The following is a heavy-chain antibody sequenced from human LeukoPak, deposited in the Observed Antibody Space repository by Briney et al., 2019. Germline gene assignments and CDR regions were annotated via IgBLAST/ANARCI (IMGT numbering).Heavy chain of an antibody. V-gene: IGHV1-69*04. D-gene: IGHD4-23*01. CDR3: AREDGGNSPEY. CDR1: GYTFTSYG. J-gene: IGHJ4*02. CDR2: IIPILRIT. Sequence: ASVKVSCKASGYTFTSYGISWVRQAPGQGLEWMGRIIPILRITNYAQKFQGRVTITADKSTSTAYMELSSLRSEDTAVYYCAREDGGNSPEYWGQGTLVTVSS.